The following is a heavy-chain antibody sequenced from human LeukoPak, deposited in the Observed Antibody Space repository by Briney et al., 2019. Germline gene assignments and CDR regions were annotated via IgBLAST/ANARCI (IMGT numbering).Heavy chain of an antibody. V-gene: IGHV4-31*03. Sequence: PSETLSLTCTVSGASMASGGHYWGWIRQHPEKGLEWIGYIHHRGSTHYDPSLKSRVSISIDASRNQFSMKLSSVTAADTAVYFCARVLNYYDNSGYYYYFDYWGQGTLVTVSS. CDR2: IHHRGST. CDR1: GASMASGGHY. CDR3: ARVLNYYDNSGYYYYFDY. J-gene: IGHJ4*02. D-gene: IGHD3-22*01.